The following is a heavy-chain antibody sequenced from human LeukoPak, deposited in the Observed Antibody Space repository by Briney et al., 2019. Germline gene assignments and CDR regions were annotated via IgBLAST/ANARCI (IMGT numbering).Heavy chain of an antibody. J-gene: IGHJ4*02. D-gene: IGHD5-24*01. Sequence: KTSETLSLTCTVSGGSISSGGYYWSWIRQHPGKGLEWIGYIYYSGSTNYNPSLKSRVTISVDTSKNQFSLKLSSVTAADTAVYYCARDRGMADFDDWGQGTLVTVSS. CDR2: IYYSGST. CDR1: GGSISSGGYY. CDR3: ARDRGMADFDD. V-gene: IGHV4-61*08.